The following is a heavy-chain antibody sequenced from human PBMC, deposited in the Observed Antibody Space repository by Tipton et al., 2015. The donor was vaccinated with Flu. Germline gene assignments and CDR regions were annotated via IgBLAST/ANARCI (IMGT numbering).Heavy chain of an antibody. J-gene: IGHJ4*02. Sequence: TLSLTCTVSGGSISSSSYYWGWIRQPPGKGLEWIRSIYYSGSTYYNPSLKSRVTISVDTSKNQFSLKLSSVTAADTAVYYCARDVSGGILAGYRYCDYWGQGTLVTVSS. V-gene: IGHV4-39*07. CDR1: GGSISSSSYY. CDR3: ARDVSGGILAGYRYCDY. D-gene: IGHD3-9*01. CDR2: IYYSGST.